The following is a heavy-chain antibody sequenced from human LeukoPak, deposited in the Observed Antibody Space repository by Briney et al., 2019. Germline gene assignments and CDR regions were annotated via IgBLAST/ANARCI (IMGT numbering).Heavy chain of an antibody. CDR1: GFTFRSYE. D-gene: IGHD1/OR15-1a*01. V-gene: IGHV3-48*03. J-gene: IGHJ3*02. Sequence: GGSLRLSCAASGFTFRSYEMNWVRQAPGKGLEWVSYISASGDTIDYADSVKGRFTISRDYAKNSLYLQMNSLRAEDTAVYYCARDRAVGWNTLNHGFDIWGQGTMVTVSS. CDR2: ISASGDTI. CDR3: ARDRAVGWNTLNHGFDI.